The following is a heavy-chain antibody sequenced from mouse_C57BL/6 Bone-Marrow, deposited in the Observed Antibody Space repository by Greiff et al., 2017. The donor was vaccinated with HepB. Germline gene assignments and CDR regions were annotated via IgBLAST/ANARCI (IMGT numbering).Heavy chain of an antibody. V-gene: IGHV5-6*01. CDR2: ISSAGSYT. CDR3: AIPGAY. J-gene: IGHJ3*01. Sequence: EVMLVESGGELVKPGGSLKLSCAASGFTFSSYGMSWVRQTPDKRLEWVATISSAGSYTYYPDSVKGRVTISRDNAKNTLYLQMSSLKSEDTAMYYCAIPGAYWGQGTLVTVSA. CDR1: GFTFSSYG.